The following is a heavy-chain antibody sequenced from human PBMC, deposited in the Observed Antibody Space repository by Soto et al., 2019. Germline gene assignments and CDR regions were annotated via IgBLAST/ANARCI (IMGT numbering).Heavy chain of an antibody. J-gene: IGHJ6*02. CDR1: GYTFTSYD. CDR3: ARAGCSSTSCYDRYYYYYGIDV. Sequence: ASVKVSCKASGYTFTSYDINWVRQATGQGLEWMGWMNPNSGNTGYAQKFQGRVTMTRNTSISTAYMELSSLRSEDTAVYYCARAGCSSTSCYDRYYYYYGIDVWGQGTTVTVSS. V-gene: IGHV1-8*01. CDR2: MNPNSGNT. D-gene: IGHD2-2*01.